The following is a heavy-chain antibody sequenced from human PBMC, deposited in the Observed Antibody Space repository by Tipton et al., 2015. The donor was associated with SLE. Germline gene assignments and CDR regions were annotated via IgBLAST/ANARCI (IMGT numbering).Heavy chain of an antibody. D-gene: IGHD2-8*01. Sequence: SSSSYYWGWIRQPPGKGLEWVSAISGSGGSTYYADSVKGRFTISRDNSKNTLYLQMNSLRAEDTAVYYCAKPVSGVFDYWGQGTLVTVSS. V-gene: IGHV3-23*01. CDR3: AKPVSGVFDY. CDR1: SSSSYY. CDR2: ISGSGGST. J-gene: IGHJ4*02.